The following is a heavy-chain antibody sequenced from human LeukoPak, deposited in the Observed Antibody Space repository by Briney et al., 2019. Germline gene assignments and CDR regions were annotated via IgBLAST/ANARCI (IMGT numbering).Heavy chain of an antibody. CDR2: INPNSGGT. CDR3: ARDPYSSNLFDY. Sequence: GASVKVSCKASGYTFTGYYMHWVRQVPGQGLEWMGWINPNSGGTNYAQKFQGRVTMTRDTSISTAYMELSRLRSDDTAVYYCARDPYSSNLFDYWGQGTLVTVSS. J-gene: IGHJ4*02. CDR1: GYTFTGYY. V-gene: IGHV1-2*02. D-gene: IGHD6-13*01.